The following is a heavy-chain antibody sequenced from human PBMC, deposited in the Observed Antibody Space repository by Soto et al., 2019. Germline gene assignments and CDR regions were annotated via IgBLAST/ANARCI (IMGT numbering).Heavy chain of an antibody. J-gene: IGHJ4*02. D-gene: IGHD3-22*01. V-gene: IGHV3-74*03. CDR3: ARGGDSSGYSHFDN. CDR1: GFTFSGYW. CDR2: INSDGTTT. Sequence: EVKLVESGGGLVQPGGSLRLSCTASGFTFSGYWMHWVRQAPGKGLVWVSRINSDGTTTKYADARKGRFTVSRDNAKNTLYLQMNSLRAEDTAVYYCARGGDSSGYSHFDNWGQGNLVTVSS.